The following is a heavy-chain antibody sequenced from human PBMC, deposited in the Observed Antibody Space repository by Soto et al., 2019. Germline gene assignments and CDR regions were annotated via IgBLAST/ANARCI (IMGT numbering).Heavy chain of an antibody. V-gene: IGHV4-34*01. D-gene: IGHD2-15*01. CDR1: GGSFSGYY. CDR2: VNHSGST. J-gene: IGHJ6*03. CDR3: ARLVLGYCSGGSCYSASRKRGSGYPPPYYYYYMDV. Sequence: SETLSLTCAVYGGSFSGYYWSWIRQPPGKGLEWIGEVNHSGSTNYNPSLKSRVTISVDTSKNQFSLKLSSVTAADTAVYYCARLVLGYCSGGSCYSASRKRGSGYPPPYYYYYMDVWGKGTTVTVSS.